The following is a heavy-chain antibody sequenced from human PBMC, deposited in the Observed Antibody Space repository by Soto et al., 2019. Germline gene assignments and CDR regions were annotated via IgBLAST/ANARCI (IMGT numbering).Heavy chain of an antibody. V-gene: IGHV3-30*18. Sequence: QVQLVESGGGVVQPGWSLRLSCTASGFTFSSNGMHWVRQAPGKGLEWVAVVSDGGSYTYYAESVKGRFTVSRDNSKNKLYMQMNGLRSEDTAVYYCAKSGRRYCTEGSCYFDYWGQGTLVTVSS. D-gene: IGHD2-8*02. CDR3: AKSGRRYCTEGSCYFDY. CDR2: VSDGGSYT. J-gene: IGHJ4*02. CDR1: GFTFSSNG.